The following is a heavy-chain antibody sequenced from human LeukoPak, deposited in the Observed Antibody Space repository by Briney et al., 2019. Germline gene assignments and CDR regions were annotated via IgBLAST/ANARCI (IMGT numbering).Heavy chain of an antibody. J-gene: IGHJ6*03. CDR2: INHSGST. CDR3: ARERGAARSARLIGCYMDV. D-gene: IGHD6-6*01. CDR1: GGSFSGYY. V-gene: IGHV4-34*01. Sequence: KASETLSLTCAVYGGSFSGYYWSWIRQPPGKGLGWIGEINHSGSTNYNPSLKSRVTISVDTSKNQFSLKLSSVTAADTAVYYCARERGAARSARLIGCYMDVWGKGTTVTVSS.